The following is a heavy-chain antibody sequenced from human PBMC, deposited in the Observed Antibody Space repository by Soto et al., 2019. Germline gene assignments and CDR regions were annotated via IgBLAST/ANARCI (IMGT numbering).Heavy chain of an antibody. D-gene: IGHD2-2*01. CDR2: INHSGST. V-gene: IGHV4-34*01. J-gene: IGHJ5*02. Sequence: SETLSLTCAVYGGSFSGYYWSWIRQPPGKGLEWIGEINHSGSTKYNPSLKSRVTISVDTSKIQFSLKLSSVTAADTAVYYCARVKRVVVPAAKTIWFDPWGQGTLVTVSS. CDR3: ARVKRVVVPAAKTIWFDP. CDR1: GGSFSGYY.